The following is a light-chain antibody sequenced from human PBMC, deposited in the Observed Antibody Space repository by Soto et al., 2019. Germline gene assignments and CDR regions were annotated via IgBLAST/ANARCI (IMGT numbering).Light chain of an antibody. CDR1: SSDVVGYNY. J-gene: IGLJ1*01. Sequence: QSALTQPASVSGSPGQSITISCSGTSSDVVGYNYVSWYQQLPGKAPKLMIYEVSNRPSGVSSRFSGSKSGNTASLTISGLQAEDEADYYCSSYTSSNTLDVFGTGTKLTVL. CDR3: SSYTSSNTLDV. CDR2: EVS. V-gene: IGLV2-14*01.